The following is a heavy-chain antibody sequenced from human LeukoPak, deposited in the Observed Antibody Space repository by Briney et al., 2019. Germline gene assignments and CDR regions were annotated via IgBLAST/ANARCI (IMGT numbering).Heavy chain of an antibody. CDR3: AKDKGNYRGSDY. D-gene: IGHD4-11*01. Sequence: PGGSLRLSCAASGFTFSNYGMHWVRQAPGKGLEWVAFIRYDMINKYYADSVKGRFTISRDNFKNTLYLLMNSLRPDDTAVYYCAKDKGNYRGSDYWGQGTLVAVSS. CDR2: IRYDMINK. J-gene: IGHJ4*02. CDR1: GFTFSNYG. V-gene: IGHV3-30*02.